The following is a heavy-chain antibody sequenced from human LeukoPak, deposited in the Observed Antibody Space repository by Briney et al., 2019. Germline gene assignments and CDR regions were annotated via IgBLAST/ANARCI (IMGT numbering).Heavy chain of an antibody. CDR3: ARGTSSGYFQLYFDY. D-gene: IGHD3-22*01. CDR1: GFTFNNYA. V-gene: IGHV3-23*01. Sequence: GGSLRLSCAASGFTFNNYAMSWVRQAPGKGLEWVSSISGSGTSTYYADSVKGRFTISRDNSKNTLYLQMNSLRAEDTAVYYCARGTSSGYFQLYFDYWGQGTLVTVSS. J-gene: IGHJ4*02. CDR2: ISGSGTST.